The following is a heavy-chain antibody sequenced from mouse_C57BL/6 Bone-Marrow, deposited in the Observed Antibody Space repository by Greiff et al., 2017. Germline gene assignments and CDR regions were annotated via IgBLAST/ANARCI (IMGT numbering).Heavy chain of an antibody. J-gene: IGHJ2*01. CDR1: GYTFTSYW. Sequence: VQLQQSGAELVKPGASVKMSCKASGYTFTSYWITWVKQRPGQGLEWIGDIYPGSGSTNYNEKFKSKATLTVDTSSSTAYMQLSSLTSEDSAVYYCARKAYFITTVVDFDYWGQGTTLTVSS. CDR3: ARKAYFITTVVDFDY. D-gene: IGHD1-1*01. V-gene: IGHV1-55*01. CDR2: IYPGSGST.